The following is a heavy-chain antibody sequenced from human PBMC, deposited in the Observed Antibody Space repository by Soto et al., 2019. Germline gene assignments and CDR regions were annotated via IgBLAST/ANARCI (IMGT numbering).Heavy chain of an antibody. CDR1: GGSISSGGYY. Sequence: QVQLQESGQGLVKPSQTLSLTCTVSGGSISSGGYYWSWIRQHPGKGLEWIGYIYYSGSTYYNPSLKSRVTVSVDTSKNQFSLKLSSVTAADTAVYYCARDRSRITGTTSIWGQGTLVTVSS. D-gene: IGHD1-20*01. CDR2: IYYSGST. J-gene: IGHJ4*02. CDR3: ARDRSRITGTTSI. V-gene: IGHV4-31*03.